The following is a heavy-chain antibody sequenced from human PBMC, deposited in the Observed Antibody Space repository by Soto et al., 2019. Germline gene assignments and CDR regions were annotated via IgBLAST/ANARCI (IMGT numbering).Heavy chain of an antibody. D-gene: IGHD1-1*01. J-gene: IGHJ4*02. CDR1: GYTFTSYT. CDR2: INAGSGNT. V-gene: IGHV1-3*01. CDR3: ARDRNDACDY. Sequence: ASVKVSCKASGYTFTSYTMHWVRQAPGQRLEWMGWINAGSGNTKYSQKFQGRVTITRDTSASTVYMELSSLRSEDTAVYYCARDRNDACDYWGQGTLVTVSS.